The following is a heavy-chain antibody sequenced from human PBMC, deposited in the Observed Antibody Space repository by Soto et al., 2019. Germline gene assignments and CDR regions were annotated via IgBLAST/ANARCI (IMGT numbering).Heavy chain of an antibody. D-gene: IGHD3-10*01. J-gene: IGHJ2*01. CDR1: GFTFSGYA. Sequence: EVQLLDSGGGLVQPGGSLRLSCAASGFTFSGYALTWVRQAPGKGLEWVSAISGGGDATFYADSVKGRFTISRDNSKNTLYLAMNTLRAEDTAVYYCARKVSGSTGRPDLWYFDLWGRGTLVTVSS. V-gene: IGHV3-23*01. CDR3: ARKVSGSTGRPDLWYFDL. CDR2: ISGGGDAT.